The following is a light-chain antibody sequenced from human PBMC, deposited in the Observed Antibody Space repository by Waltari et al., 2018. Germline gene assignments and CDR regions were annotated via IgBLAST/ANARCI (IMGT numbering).Light chain of an antibody. V-gene: IGKV1-33*01. CDR1: QDIRNY. CDR3: QQYDSLPLT. J-gene: IGKJ4*01. CDR2: DAS. Sequence: DIQMTQSPSSLSASVGDRVTITCQASQDIRNYVNWYRQKPGDAPKLLIYDASNLETGVPSRFSGGGSGTHFAFTISSLQPEDIATYFYQQYDSLPLTFGGGTKVEIK.